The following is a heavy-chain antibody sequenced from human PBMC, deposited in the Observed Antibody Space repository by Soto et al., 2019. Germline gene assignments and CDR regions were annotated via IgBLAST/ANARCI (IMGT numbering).Heavy chain of an antibody. CDR1: GFTFGNYA. D-gene: IGHD1-26*01. CDR2: ITSSGDNT. Sequence: GGSLRLSCAASGFTFGNYAMSWVRQPPGKGLEWVSDITSSGDNTYYRDSVKGRLTVSRDNSKNTVSLQMNSLRADDTAVYYCARAPPSGYCFDYWGQGIPVTVSS. V-gene: IGHV3-23*01. J-gene: IGHJ4*02. CDR3: ARAPPSGYCFDY.